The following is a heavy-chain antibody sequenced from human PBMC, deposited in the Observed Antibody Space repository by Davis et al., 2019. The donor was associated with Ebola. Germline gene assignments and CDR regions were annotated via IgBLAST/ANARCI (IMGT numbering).Heavy chain of an antibody. CDR2: IKQDGSEK. V-gene: IGHV3-7*01. J-gene: IGHJ4*02. CDR3: ARRSSQALD. Sequence: GGSLRLSCAASGFTFSSYSMNWVRQAPGKGLEWVANIKQDGSEKYYVDSMKGRFSISRDNARNSLYLQMNSLRAEDTAVYYCARRSSQALDWGQGTLVTVSS. D-gene: IGHD6-6*01. CDR1: GFTFSSYS.